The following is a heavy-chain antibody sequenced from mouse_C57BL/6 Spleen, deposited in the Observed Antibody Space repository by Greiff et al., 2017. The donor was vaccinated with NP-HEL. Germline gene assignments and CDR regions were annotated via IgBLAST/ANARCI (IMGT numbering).Heavy chain of an antibody. D-gene: IGHD4-1*01. V-gene: IGHV5-12*01. CDR1: GFTFSDYY. CDR3: ARGELGRGWYFDV. J-gene: IGHJ1*03. Sequence: EVKLVESGGGLVQPGGSLKLSCAASGFTFSDYYMYWVRQTPEKRLEWVAYISNGGGSTYYPDTVKGRFTISRDNAKNTLYLQMSRLKSEDTAMYYCARGELGRGWYFDVWGTGTTVTVSS. CDR2: ISNGGGST.